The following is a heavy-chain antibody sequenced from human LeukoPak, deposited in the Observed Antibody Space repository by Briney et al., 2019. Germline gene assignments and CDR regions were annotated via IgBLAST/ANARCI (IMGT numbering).Heavy chain of an antibody. D-gene: IGHD2-21*01. V-gene: IGHV3-7*01. CDR2: IKEDGSEK. CDR3: ARATASNWFDP. J-gene: IGHJ5*02. Sequence: PGGSLRLSCAASGFTFRSYWMSWVRQTPGKGLEWVANIKEDGSEKYYVDPVKGRFTISRDNAKNSLYLQMNSLGAEDTAVYYCARATASNWFDPWGQGTLVTVSS. CDR1: GFTFRSYW.